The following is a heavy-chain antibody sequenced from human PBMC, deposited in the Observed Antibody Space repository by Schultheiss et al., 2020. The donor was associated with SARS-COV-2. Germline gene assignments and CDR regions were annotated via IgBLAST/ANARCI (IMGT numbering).Heavy chain of an antibody. Sequence: SETLSLTCTVSVDYFSIYYWSWIRQPPGKGLEWIGYIYYTGSTTYSPSLKSRVTISLDTSKNQFSLVLYSVTAADTALYYCARDSVGGIDQWGQGTLVTVSS. D-gene: IGHD3-16*01. J-gene: IGHJ4*02. CDR2: IYYTGST. CDR1: VDYFSIYY. CDR3: ARDSVGGIDQ. V-gene: IGHV4-59*01.